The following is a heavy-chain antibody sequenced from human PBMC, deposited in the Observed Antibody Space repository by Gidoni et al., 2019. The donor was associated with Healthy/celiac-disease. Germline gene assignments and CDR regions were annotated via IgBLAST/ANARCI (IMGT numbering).Heavy chain of an antibody. D-gene: IGHD3-22*01. CDR3: ARELVFDDSSGYYYANHFDY. CDR1: GFTFRSYA. Sequence: QVQLVESGGGVVQPGRSLRLSCAASGFTFRSYAMHWVRQAPGKGLEWVAVISYDGSNKYYADSVKGRFTISRDNSKNTLYLQMNSLRAEDTAVYYCARELVFDDSSGYYYANHFDYWGQGTLVTVSS. CDR2: ISYDGSNK. J-gene: IGHJ4*02. V-gene: IGHV3-30*01.